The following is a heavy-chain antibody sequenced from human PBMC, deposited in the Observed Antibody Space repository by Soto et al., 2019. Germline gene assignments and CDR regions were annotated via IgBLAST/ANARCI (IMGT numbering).Heavy chain of an antibody. CDR1: GGSISSSSYY. Sequence: QLQLQESGPGLVKPSETLSLTCTVSGGSISSSSYYWGWIRQPPGKGLEWIGSIYYSGSTYYNPSLKSRVTISVDTSKNQFSLKLSSVTAADTAVYYCARFPLNGSGSVWGPYFDYWGQGTLVTVSS. D-gene: IGHD3-10*01. CDR3: ARFPLNGSGSVWGPYFDY. J-gene: IGHJ4*02. V-gene: IGHV4-39*01. CDR2: IYYSGST.